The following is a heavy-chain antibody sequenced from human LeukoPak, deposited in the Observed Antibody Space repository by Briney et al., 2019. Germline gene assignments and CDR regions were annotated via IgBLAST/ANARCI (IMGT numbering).Heavy chain of an antibody. V-gene: IGHV1-2*02. J-gene: IGHJ6*02. Sequence: ASVKVSCKASGYTFTGYYMHWVRQAPGQGLAWMGWINPNSGGTNYAQKFQGRVTMTRDTSISTAYMELSRLRSDDTAVYYCARMKRSSTSPLLYYYYYGMDVWGQGTTVTVSS. D-gene: IGHD2-2*01. CDR1: GYTFTGYY. CDR3: ARMKRSSTSPLLYYYYYGMDV. CDR2: INPNSGGT.